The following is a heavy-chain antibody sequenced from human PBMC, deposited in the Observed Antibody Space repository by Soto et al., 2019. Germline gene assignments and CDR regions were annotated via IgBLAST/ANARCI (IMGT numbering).Heavy chain of an antibody. J-gene: IGHJ6*02. Sequence: SETLSLTCAVYGGSFRGYYWSWIRQPPGKGLEWIGEINNSGSTKYNPALKSRVTISVDTSKNQFSLKLSSLTAADTAVYYCARGLAVAGFYYYDGMDVWGQGTTVTVSS. CDR2: INNSGST. D-gene: IGHD6-19*01. V-gene: IGHV4-34*01. CDR1: GGSFRGYY. CDR3: ARGLAVAGFYYYDGMDV.